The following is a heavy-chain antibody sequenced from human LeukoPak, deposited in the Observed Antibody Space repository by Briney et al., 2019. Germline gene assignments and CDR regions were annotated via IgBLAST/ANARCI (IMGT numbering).Heavy chain of an antibody. CDR3: ARGGTWSFDY. CDR2: IKEDGSEK. J-gene: IGHJ4*02. Sequence: PGGSLRLSCAASGFTFSNYWMTWLRQAPGKGLGWVANIKEDGSEKYYVDSVRGRFTISRDNAKNSLYLQMNSLRAEDTAVYFCARGGTWSFDYWGQGTLVTVSS. CDR1: GFTFSNYW. D-gene: IGHD1-1*01. V-gene: IGHV3-7*01.